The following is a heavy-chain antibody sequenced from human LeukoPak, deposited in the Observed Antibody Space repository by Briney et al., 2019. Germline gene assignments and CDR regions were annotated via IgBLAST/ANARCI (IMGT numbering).Heavy chain of an antibody. D-gene: IGHD1-26*01. CDR2: VHLDGRT. CDR3: AKEIVGAPTPGAY. J-gene: IGHJ4*02. CDR1: GGSITTTNW. Sequence: PSETLSLTCGVSGGSITTTNWWTWVRQPPGKGLEWIGEVHLDGRTNYNPSLESRLTISVDLSENHISLRLTSVTAADTAVYYCAKEIVGAPTPGAYWGQGILVTVSS. V-gene: IGHV4-4*02.